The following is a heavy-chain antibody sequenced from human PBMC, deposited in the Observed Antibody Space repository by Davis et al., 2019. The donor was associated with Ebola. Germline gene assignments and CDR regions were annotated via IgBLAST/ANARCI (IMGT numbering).Heavy chain of an antibody. CDR3: AREGYYFYGMDV. V-gene: IGHV3-11*06. CDR1: GFRLSDHY. Sequence: GESLKISCAASGFRLSDHYMSWIRPAPGKGLEWISYISGSSTYTNYADSVKGRFTISRDNAKNSLYLQMNSPRAEDTAVYFCAREGYYFYGMDVWGHGTTVTVSS. CDR2: ISGSSTYT. J-gene: IGHJ6*02.